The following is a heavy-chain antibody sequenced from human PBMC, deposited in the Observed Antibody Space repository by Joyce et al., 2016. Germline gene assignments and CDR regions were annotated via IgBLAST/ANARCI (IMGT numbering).Heavy chain of an antibody. J-gene: IGHJ6*02. CDR2: TYYRSKWYN. CDR3: ARDLEQGSWFRYYYGMDV. V-gene: IGHV6-1*01. Sequence: QVQLQQSGPGLVKPSQTLSLTCAISGDSVSSNSAAWNWIRQSPSRGLEWLERTYYRSKWYNDYAVSVKSRITINPDTSKNQFSLQLNSVTPEDTAVYYCARDLEQGSWFRYYYGMDVWGQGTTVTVSS. D-gene: IGHD1/OR15-1a*01. CDR1: GDSVSSNSAA.